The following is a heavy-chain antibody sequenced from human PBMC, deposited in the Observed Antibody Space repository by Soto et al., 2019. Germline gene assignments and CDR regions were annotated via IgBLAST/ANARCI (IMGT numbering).Heavy chain of an antibody. J-gene: IGHJ4*02. V-gene: IGHV3-48*01. D-gene: IGHD3-16*02. CDR1: GFTLSSYS. CDR2: ISSVGSTI. Sequence: GGSLRLSCAASGFTLSSYSMNWVRQAPGKGLEWLSYISSVGSTIYYADPVRGRFTISRDNSKSTLYLQMNSLRAEDTAVYYCARARLGELSEFDYWGQGTLVTVSS. CDR3: ARARLGELSEFDY.